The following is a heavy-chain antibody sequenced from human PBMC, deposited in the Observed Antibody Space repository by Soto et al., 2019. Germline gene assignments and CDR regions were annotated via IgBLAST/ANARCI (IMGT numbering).Heavy chain of an antibody. CDR1: GGSISSSNW. Sequence: QVQLQESGPGLVKPSGTLSLTCAVSGGSISSSNWWSWVRQPPGKGLEWIGEIYHSGSTNYNPSLKSRVTRSVDKSKNQFSLKLSSVTAADTAIYYCARWAWESCQCLDYWGQGTLVTVSS. V-gene: IGHV4-4*02. D-gene: IGHD1-26*01. J-gene: IGHJ4*02. CDR3: ARWAWESCQCLDY. CDR2: IYHSGST.